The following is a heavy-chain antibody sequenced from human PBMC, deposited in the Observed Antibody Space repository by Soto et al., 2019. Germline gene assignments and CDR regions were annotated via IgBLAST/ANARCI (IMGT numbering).Heavy chain of an antibody. CDR3: GRDGVGATPLGWFDP. J-gene: IGHJ5*02. CDR2: INPRSGDT. CDR1: GYTFIGYY. D-gene: IGHD1-26*01. V-gene: IGHV1-2*06. Sequence: QVQLVQSGAEVKKPGASVKVSCKASGYTFIGYYIHWVRQAPGQGLEWMGRINPRSGDTTYAQKFQGRLTMTRDTSISTAYMELSSLRSDDTAVYYCGRDGVGATPLGWFDPWGQGSLVTVSP.